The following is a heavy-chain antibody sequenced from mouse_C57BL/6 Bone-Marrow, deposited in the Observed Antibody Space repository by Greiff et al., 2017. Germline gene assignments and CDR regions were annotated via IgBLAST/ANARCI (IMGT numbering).Heavy chain of an antibody. D-gene: IGHD2-2*01. CDR2: IHPSDSDT. V-gene: IGHV1-74*01. CDR1: GYTFTSYW. CDR3: ATLSTMVTTGFAY. J-gene: IGHJ3*01. Sequence: VQLQQPGAELVKPGASVKVSCKASGYTFTSYWMHWVKQRPGQGLEWIGRIHPSDSDTNYNQKFKGKATLTVDKSSSTAYMQLSSLTSEDSAVYYCATLSTMVTTGFAYWGQGTLVTVSA.